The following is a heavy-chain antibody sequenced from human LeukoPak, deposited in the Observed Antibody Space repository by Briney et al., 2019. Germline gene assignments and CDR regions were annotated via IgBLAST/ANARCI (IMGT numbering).Heavy chain of an antibody. J-gene: IGHJ3*02. CDR3: ARALVGADDAFDI. CDR2: IYYSGST. Sequence: KSSETLSPTCTVSGGSISSYYWSWIRQPPGKGLEWIGYIYYSGSTNYNPSLKSRVTISVDTSKNQFSLKLSSVTAADTAVYYCARALVGADDAFDIWGQGTMVTVSS. D-gene: IGHD1-26*01. CDR1: GGSISSYY. V-gene: IGHV4-59*01.